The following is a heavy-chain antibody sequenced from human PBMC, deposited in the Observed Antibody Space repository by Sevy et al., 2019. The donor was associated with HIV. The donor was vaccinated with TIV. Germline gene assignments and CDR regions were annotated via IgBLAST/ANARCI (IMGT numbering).Heavy chain of an antibody. J-gene: IGHJ4*02. CDR1: GFTFSNAW. Sequence: GGSLRLSCAASGFTFSNAWMSWVRQAPGKGLEWVGRIKSKTDGGTTDYAAPVKGRFTISRDDSKDTLYLQMNSLKTEDSFIYYCTSDSKTRGLCWLFDWWCEGTLVTVSS. CDR2: IKSKTDGGTT. V-gene: IGHV3-15*01. CDR3: TSDSKTRGLCWLFDW. D-gene: IGHD3-10*01.